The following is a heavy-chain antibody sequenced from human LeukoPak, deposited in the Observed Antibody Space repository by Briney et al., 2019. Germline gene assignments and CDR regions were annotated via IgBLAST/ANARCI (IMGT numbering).Heavy chain of an antibody. D-gene: IGHD1-1*01. V-gene: IGHV4-61*03. CDR3: ARGERLGPDF. CDR2: IHYSGST. J-gene: IGHJ4*02. Sequence: SETLSLTCSVSAYSISSPTYWSWIRQPPGKGLEWIGYIHYSGSTNYNPSLKSRVTISIDTSRSHFSLRLNSATAADTAVYYCARGERLGPDFWGQGTLVTVSS. CDR1: AYSISSPTY.